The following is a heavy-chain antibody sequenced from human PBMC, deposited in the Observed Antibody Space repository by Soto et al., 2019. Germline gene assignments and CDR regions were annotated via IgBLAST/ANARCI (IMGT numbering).Heavy chain of an antibody. CDR1: GGSISSGGYY. Sequence: QVQLQESGPGLVKPSQTLSLTCTVSGGSISSGGYYWSWIRQHPGKGLEWIGYIYYSGSTYYNPSLSSRVTLSADTSKNQFPLKLSSVTAADTAVYYCARAGYYDSSGHLGWFDPWGQGTLVTVSS. CDR2: IYYSGST. V-gene: IGHV4-31*03. J-gene: IGHJ5*02. CDR3: ARAGYYDSSGHLGWFDP. D-gene: IGHD3-22*01.